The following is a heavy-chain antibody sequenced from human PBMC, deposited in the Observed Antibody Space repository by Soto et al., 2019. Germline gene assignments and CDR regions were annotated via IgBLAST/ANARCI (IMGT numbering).Heavy chain of an antibody. D-gene: IGHD7-27*01. CDR2: VFHSGST. CDR1: GGSISSYY. V-gene: IGHV4-59*01. Sequence: SETLSLTCTVSGGSISSYYWSWIRQSPGKGPEWIGYVFHSGSTDYNPSLKSRVTISVDTSKNQFSLKLSSVTAADTAVYYCAGIWAPYFDYWGQGTLVTVSS. CDR3: AGIWAPYFDY. J-gene: IGHJ4*02.